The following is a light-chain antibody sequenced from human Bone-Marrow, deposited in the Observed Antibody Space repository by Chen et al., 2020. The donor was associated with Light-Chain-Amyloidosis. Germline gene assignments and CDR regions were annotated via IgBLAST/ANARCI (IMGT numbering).Light chain of an antibody. CDR3: SSVSSSSTLYV. CDR1: SSDVGGYNH. V-gene: IGLV2-14*01. Sequence: QSALTQPASVSGSPGQSIAIACTGTSSDVGGYNHVSWYQQHPGKAPKLMIYEVSNQPPGVTNRFSGSKSANTASPTISGLDAEDEDDYFCSSVSSSSTLYVFGTGNMLTVL. CDR2: EVS. J-gene: IGLJ1*01.